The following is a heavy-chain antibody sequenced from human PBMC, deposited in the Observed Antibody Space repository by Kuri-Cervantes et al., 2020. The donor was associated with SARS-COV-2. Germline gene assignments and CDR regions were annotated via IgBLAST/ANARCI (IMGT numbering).Heavy chain of an antibody. D-gene: IGHD3-22*01. V-gene: IGHV3-19*01. Sequence: GESLKISCAASGFTFSNSDMNWVRQAPGKGLEWVSGVSWNGSRTHYADSVKGRFIISRDNSRNFLYQQMNSLRPEDMAVYYCVRRGGEITMIVVVITIPYYYYYYGMTSGAKGPRSPSP. CDR1: GFTFSNSD. CDR2: VSWNGSRT. J-gene: IGHJ6*02. CDR3: VRRGGEITMIVVVITIPYYYYYYGMTS.